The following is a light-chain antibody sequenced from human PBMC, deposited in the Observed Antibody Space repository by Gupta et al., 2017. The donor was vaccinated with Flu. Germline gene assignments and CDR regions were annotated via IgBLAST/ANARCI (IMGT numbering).Light chain of an antibody. CDR1: QSVTSY. J-gene: IGKJ5*01. CDR2: DAS. CDR3: QQRSNWPLIT. Sequence: EIVLTQSPATLSLSPGERATLSCRASQSVTSYLAWYQQKPGQAPRLLIYDASNRAAGIPARFSGSGYGTDLTLTISSREQEDVAVYYCQQRSNWPLITFGQGTRLDIK. V-gene: IGKV3-11*01.